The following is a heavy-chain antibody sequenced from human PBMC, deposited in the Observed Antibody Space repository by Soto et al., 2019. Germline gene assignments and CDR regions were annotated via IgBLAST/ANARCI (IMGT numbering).Heavy chain of an antibody. J-gene: IGHJ4*02. CDR3: ALRSMALVPEY. D-gene: IGHD3-3*02. V-gene: IGHV4-59*01. CDR1: GDAISSYY. Sequence: QVQLQESGPGLVKPSETLSLTCAVSGDAISSYYCMWIRQPPGKGLESIGYLYYGRSANYNPSLKSRVTLSVDTSTNQCSLTLSSMTAPDTAVYYCALRSMALVPEYWGQGTLVTVSS. CDR2: LYYGRSA.